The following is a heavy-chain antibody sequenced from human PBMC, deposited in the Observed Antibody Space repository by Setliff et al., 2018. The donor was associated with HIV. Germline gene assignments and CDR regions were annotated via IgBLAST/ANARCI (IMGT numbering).Heavy chain of an antibody. D-gene: IGHD6-19*01. Sequence: TGGSLRLSCAASGFTFSSHWMSWVRQAPGKGLEWVANIKEDGSEKYYVDSVKGRFAISRENAKNSLYLQMNSLRADDTAVFYCARVAGDSFDVWGEGTMVTV. CDR1: GFTFSSHW. CDR2: IKEDGSEK. J-gene: IGHJ3*01. CDR3: ARVAGDSFDV. V-gene: IGHV3-7*03.